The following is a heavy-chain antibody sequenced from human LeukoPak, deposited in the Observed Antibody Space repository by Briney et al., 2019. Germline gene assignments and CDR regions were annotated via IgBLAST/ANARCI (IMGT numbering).Heavy chain of an antibody. CDR3: ARTLAAAGTEY. V-gene: IGHV3-23*01. J-gene: IGHJ4*02. CDR1: GFAITDHH. CDR2: ISGSGGST. Sequence: RGSLRLSCAASGFAITDHHMDWVRQAPGKGLEWVSIISGSGGSTYYADSVKGRFTISRDNSKNTLYLQMNSLSAEDTAVYYCARTLAAAGTEYWGQGTLVTVSS. D-gene: IGHD6-13*01.